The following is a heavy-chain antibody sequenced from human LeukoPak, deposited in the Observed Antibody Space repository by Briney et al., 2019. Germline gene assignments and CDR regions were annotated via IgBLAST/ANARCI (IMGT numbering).Heavy chain of an antibody. D-gene: IGHD3-10*01. Sequence: SVKVSCKASGCTFSSYAISWVRQAPGQGLEWMGGIIPIFGTANYAQKFQGRVTITADESTSTAYMELSSLRSEDTAVYYCARGGYYGSGSYFSSWGQGTLVTVSS. V-gene: IGHV1-69*13. J-gene: IGHJ4*02. CDR3: ARGGYYGSGSYFSS. CDR2: IIPIFGTA. CDR1: GCTFSSYA.